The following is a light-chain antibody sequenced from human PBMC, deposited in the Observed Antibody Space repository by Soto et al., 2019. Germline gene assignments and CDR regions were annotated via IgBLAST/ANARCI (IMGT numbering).Light chain of an antibody. CDR1: QGISSR. CDR3: QQANSFPLT. CDR2: AAS. J-gene: IGKJ5*01. V-gene: IGKV1-12*01. Sequence: DIQMTQSPSSVSASVGDRVTITCRASQGISSRLAWYQQKPGKAPKLLIYAASSLQGGVPSRFSGSASGTEFPLTITSPQPEACATYCCQQANSFPLTFGQGTRLEIK.